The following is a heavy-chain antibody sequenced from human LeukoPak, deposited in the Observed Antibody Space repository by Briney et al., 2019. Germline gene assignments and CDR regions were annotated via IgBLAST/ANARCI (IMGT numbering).Heavy chain of an antibody. V-gene: IGHV4-59*01. J-gene: IGHJ4*02. CDR1: GGSISSYY. Sequence: PSETLSLTCTVSGGSISSYYWSWIRQPPGKGLEWIGYIYYSGSTNYNPSLKGRATISVDTSKNQFSLKLSSVTAADTAVYYCARVYAPYSSNHFDYWGQGTLVTVSS. CDR2: IYYSGST. D-gene: IGHD6-13*01. CDR3: ARVYAPYSSNHFDY.